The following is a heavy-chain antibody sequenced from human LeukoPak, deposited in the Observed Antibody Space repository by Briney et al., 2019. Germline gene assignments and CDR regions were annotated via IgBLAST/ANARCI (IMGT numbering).Heavy chain of an antibody. J-gene: IGHJ6*03. CDR2: MNNDGSST. Sequence: PGGSLRLSCAASGITFSNYWMHWVRQDPGKGLVWVSGMNNDGSSTFYADSVKGRFTISSDNAKSTVYLQMNSLRAEDTGVYYCAKDGSSGDFWSGYSRRSYYYYMDVWGKGTTVTVSS. CDR3: AKDGSSGDFWSGYSRRSYYYYMDV. V-gene: IGHV3-74*01. CDR1: GITFSNYW. D-gene: IGHD3-3*01.